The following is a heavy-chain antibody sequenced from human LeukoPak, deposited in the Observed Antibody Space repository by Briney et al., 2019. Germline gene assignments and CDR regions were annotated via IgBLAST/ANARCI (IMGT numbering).Heavy chain of an antibody. CDR2: ISSSSSYI. CDR1: GFTFSNYN. J-gene: IGHJ4*02. Sequence: GGSLRLSCAASGFTFSNYNMNWVRQAPGKGLEWVSSISSSSSYIYYADSLKGRFTISRDNAKNSLYLQMNSLRAEDTAVYYCARASLGATGYYFDYWGQGILVTVSS. CDR3: ARASLGATGYYFDY. V-gene: IGHV3-21*01. D-gene: IGHD1-26*01.